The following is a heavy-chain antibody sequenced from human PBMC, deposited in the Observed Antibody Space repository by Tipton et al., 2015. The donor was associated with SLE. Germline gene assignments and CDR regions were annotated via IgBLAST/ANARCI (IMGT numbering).Heavy chain of an antibody. J-gene: IGHJ4*02. CDR3: ATGVPVGGFDH. V-gene: IGHV3-48*03. D-gene: IGHD3-16*01. CDR1: GFTFPTHD. CDR2: ISISGSTI. Sequence: SLRLSCVTSGFTFPTHDMNWVRQAPGKGLEWDSYISISGSTIYYADSVTGRFTISRDNAKNSLYLQMNSLRDEDAAIYYCATGVPVGGFDHWGPGTLGADSS.